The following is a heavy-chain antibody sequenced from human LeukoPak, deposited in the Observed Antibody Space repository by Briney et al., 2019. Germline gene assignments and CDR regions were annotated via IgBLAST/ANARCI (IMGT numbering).Heavy chain of an antibody. Sequence: GRSLRLSCAASGFTFDDYAMHWVRQAPGKGLEWVSGISWNSGSIGYADSVKGRFTISRDNAKNSLYLQMNSLRAEDTAVYYCAKSGTSSFYYYYYMDVWGKGTTVTVSS. J-gene: IGHJ6*03. V-gene: IGHV3-9*01. CDR2: ISWNSGSI. CDR1: GFTFDDYA. CDR3: AKSGTSSFYYYYYMDV.